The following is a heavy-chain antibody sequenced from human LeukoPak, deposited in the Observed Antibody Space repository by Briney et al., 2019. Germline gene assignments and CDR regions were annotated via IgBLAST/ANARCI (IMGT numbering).Heavy chain of an antibody. CDR1: GGSISSYY. CDR3: ARKKYYYESSGYLSWFDP. D-gene: IGHD3-22*01. J-gene: IGHJ5*02. Sequence: SGTLSLTCTVSGGSISSYYWSWIRQPPGKGLEWIGYIYYSGSTNYNPSLKSRVTISVDTSKNQFSLKLSSVTAADTAVYYCARKKYYYESSGYLSWFDPWGQGTLVTVSS. CDR2: IYYSGST. V-gene: IGHV4-59*01.